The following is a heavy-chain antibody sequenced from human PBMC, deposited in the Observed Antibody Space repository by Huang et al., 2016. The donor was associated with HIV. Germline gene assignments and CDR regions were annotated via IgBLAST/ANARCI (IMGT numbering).Heavy chain of an antibody. CDR2: SIPILGTT. Sequence: QVQLVQSGAEVKKPGSSVKVSCKASGGTLRTYAISWVRQAPGQGLEWMGGSIPILGTTNYARRLQGRVTITADESTSAVYMEVSSLRSEDTAVYYCARDLSYSSGWYTDAFNVWGQGTMVVVSS. CDR1: GGTLRTYA. CDR3: ARDLSYSSGWYTDAFNV. J-gene: IGHJ3*01. V-gene: IGHV1-69*13. D-gene: IGHD6-19*01.